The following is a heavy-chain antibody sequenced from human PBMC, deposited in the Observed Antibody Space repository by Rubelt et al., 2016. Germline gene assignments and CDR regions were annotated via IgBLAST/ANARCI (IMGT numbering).Heavy chain of an antibody. D-gene: IGHD3-16*02. CDR2: IYYSGST. Sequence: QVQLQESGPGLVKPSETLSLTCTVSGGSINSYYWSWIRQPPGKGLEWIGSIYYSGSTDYNPSLKSRVTISVDTSKKQFTLKLTSVAAADTAVYYCARHYRISGRGFDPWGQGTLVTVSS. CDR1: GGSINSYY. CDR3: ARHYRISGRGFDP. J-gene: IGHJ5*02. V-gene: IGHV4-59*08.